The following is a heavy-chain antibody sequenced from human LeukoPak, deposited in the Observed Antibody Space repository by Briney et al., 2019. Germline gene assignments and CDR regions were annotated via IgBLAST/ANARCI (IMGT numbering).Heavy chain of an antibody. J-gene: IGHJ4*02. D-gene: IGHD3-22*01. CDR3: AGGPPEDTSSGY. CDR1: GYSITTSD. Sequence: GASVKVSCKASGYSITTSDINWVRQAPGQGLAWMGWMRPKKSDTGYARKFQDRVTLTWNISTDTAYMELNSLTAEDTAVYFCAGGPPEDTSSGYWGQGTLVTVSS. CDR2: MRPKKSDT. V-gene: IGHV1-8*01.